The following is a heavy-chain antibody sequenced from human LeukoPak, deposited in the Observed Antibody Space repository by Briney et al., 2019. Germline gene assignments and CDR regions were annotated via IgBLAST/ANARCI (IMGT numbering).Heavy chain of an antibody. V-gene: IGHV4-59*01. J-gene: IGHJ5*02. CDR1: GGSISSYY. Sequence: SETLSLTCTVSGGSISSYYWSWIRQPPGKGLEWVGHIYYSGSTNYNPSLKSRVTISVDTSKNQFSLKLSSVTAADTAVYYCARGVVGVAASWFDPWGQGTLVTVSS. CDR3: ARGVVGVAASWFDP. D-gene: IGHD2-15*01. CDR2: IYYSGST.